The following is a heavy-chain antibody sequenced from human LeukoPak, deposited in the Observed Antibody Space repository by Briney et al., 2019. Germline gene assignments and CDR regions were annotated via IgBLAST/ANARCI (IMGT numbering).Heavy chain of an antibody. V-gene: IGHV3-21*01. CDR2: ISSSSSYI. Sequence: PGGSLRLSCAASGFTFSSYSMNWVRQAPGKGLEWVSSISSSSSYIYYAGSVKGRFTISRDNAKNSLYLQMNSLRAEDTAVYYCARVSMTTVTGAGFDPWGQGTLVTVSS. J-gene: IGHJ5*02. CDR3: ARVSMTTVTGAGFDP. D-gene: IGHD4-11*01. CDR1: GFTFSSYS.